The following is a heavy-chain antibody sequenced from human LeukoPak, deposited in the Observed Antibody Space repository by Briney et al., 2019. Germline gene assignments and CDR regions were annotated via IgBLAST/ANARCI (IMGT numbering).Heavy chain of an antibody. CDR2: INHSGST. J-gene: IGHJ5*02. Sequence: SETLSLTCAAYGGSFSGYYWSWIRQPPGKGLEWIGEINHSGSTNYNPSLKSRVTISVDTSKNQFSLKLSSVTAADTAVYYCARTFRVLYGLDPWAREPWSPSPQ. V-gene: IGHV4-34*01. D-gene: IGHD2-8*01. CDR1: GGSFSGYY. CDR3: ARTFRVLYGLDP.